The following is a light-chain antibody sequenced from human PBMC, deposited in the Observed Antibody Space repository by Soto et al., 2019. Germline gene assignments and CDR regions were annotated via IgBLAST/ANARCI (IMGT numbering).Light chain of an antibody. J-gene: IGLJ2*01. CDR1: SGHSSYA. CDR3: QTWGTATVV. CDR2: VNSGGSH. Sequence: QSVLTQSPSASASLGASVKLTCTLSSGHSSYAIAWHQQQPEKGPRYLMKVNSGGSHIKGDGIPDRFSGSSSGAERYLTISRLQSDDEADYYCQTWGTATVVFGGGTKLTVL. V-gene: IGLV4-69*01.